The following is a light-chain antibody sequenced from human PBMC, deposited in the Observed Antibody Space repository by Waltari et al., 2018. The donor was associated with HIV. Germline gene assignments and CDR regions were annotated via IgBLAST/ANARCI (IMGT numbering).Light chain of an antibody. V-gene: IGLV2-14*01. CDR1: SSDVGGYYY. CDR3: SSYASSSTPYV. CDR2: EVS. J-gene: IGLJ1*01. Sequence: QSALTQPASVSGSPVQSITISCTGTSSDVGGYYYVSFYQQHPGNAPKLMIYEVSNRPSWVSNRFSGSKSGNTASLTISGLQAEDEADYYCSSYASSSTPYVFGTGTKVTVL.